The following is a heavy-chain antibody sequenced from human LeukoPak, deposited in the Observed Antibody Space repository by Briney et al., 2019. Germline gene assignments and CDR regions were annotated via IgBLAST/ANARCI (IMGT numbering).Heavy chain of an antibody. D-gene: IGHD3-10*01. J-gene: IGHJ4*02. CDR1: GGTFSSYA. CDR3: ARLEVRGVILENDY. Sequence: SVKVSFKASGGTFSSYAISWVRQAPGQGLEWMGGIIPIFGTANYAQKFQGRVTITADESTSTAYMELSSLRSEDTAVYYCARLEVRGVILENDYWGQGTLVTVSS. V-gene: IGHV1-69*13. CDR2: IIPIFGTA.